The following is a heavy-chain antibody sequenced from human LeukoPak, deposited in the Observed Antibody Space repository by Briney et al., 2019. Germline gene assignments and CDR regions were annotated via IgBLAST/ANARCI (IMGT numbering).Heavy chain of an antibody. CDR1: GYTFTGYH. J-gene: IGHJ3*02. D-gene: IGHD3-22*01. Sequence: ASVKVSCKASGYTFTGYHIHWVRQAPGQGLELMGWINPNGGGTNYAQNFQGRVTMTRDTSISTAYMELSRLISDDTAIYYCARVDDSSGYLRDGFDIWGQGTTVTVSS. CDR3: ARVDDSSGYLRDGFDI. V-gene: IGHV1-2*02. CDR2: INPNGGGT.